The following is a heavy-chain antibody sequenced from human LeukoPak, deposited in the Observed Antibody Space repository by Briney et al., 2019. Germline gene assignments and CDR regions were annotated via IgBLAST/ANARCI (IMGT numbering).Heavy chain of an antibody. CDR3: AREESVGHYYYMDV. CDR1: GGTFSSYA. V-gene: IGHV1-69*06. D-gene: IGHD3-10*01. J-gene: IGHJ6*03. CDR2: IIPIFGTA. Sequence: SVKVSCKASGGTFSSYAISWVRQAPGQGLEWMGGIIPIFGTANYAQKFQGRVTITADKSTSTAYMELSSLRSEDTAVYYCAREESVGHYYYMDVWGKGTTVTVSS.